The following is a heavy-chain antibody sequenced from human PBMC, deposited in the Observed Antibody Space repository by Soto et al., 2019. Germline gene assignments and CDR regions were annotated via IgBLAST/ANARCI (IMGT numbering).Heavy chain of an antibody. D-gene: IGHD6-13*01. CDR2: INDSGST. V-gene: IGHV4-34*01. CDR1: GGSFSGYY. CDR3: ARSGRQQLIDS. J-gene: IGHJ5*02. Sequence: SETLSLTCAVYGGSFSGYYWSWIRQPPGKGLEWIGEINDSGSTNYNPSLKSRVTISVDTSKKQFSLKLSSVTAADTDVYYCARSGRQQLIDSWGQGTLVTVTS.